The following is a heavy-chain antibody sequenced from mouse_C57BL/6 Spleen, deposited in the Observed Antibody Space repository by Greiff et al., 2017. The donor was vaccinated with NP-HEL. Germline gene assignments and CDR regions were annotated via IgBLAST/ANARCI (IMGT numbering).Heavy chain of an antibody. CDR1: GYTFTSYW. D-gene: IGHD1-1*02. CDR3: ARSGLWLDY. CDR2: FYPGSGST. V-gene: IGHV1-55*01. J-gene: IGHJ2*01. Sequence: QVQLKQPGAELVKPGASVKMSCKASGYTFTSYWITWVKQRPGQGLEWIGDFYPGSGSTNYNEKFKSKATLTVDTSSSTAYMQLSSLTSEDSAVSYCARSGLWLDYWGQGTTLTVSS.